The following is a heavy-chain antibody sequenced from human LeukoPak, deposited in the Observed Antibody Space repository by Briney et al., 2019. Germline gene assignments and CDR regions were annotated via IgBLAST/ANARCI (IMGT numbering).Heavy chain of an antibody. D-gene: IGHD3-10*01. CDR3: ARVRAGGYFDY. Sequence: ASVKVSCKASGYTFTSYYMHWVRQAPGQGLEWMGIINPSGGSTTYAQNFQGRVTMTRDMSTSTVYTELSSLRSEDTAVYYCARVRAGGYFDYWGQGTLVTVSS. CDR1: GYTFTSYY. J-gene: IGHJ4*02. V-gene: IGHV1-46*01. CDR2: INPSGGST.